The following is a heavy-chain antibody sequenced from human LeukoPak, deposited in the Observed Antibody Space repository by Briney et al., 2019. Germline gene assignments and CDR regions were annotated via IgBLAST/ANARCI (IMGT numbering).Heavy chain of an antibody. CDR2: ISFDGSNK. CDR1: GFTFSSYA. CDR3: ARVPGELRYFDWPFDI. D-gene: IGHD3-9*01. J-gene: IGHJ3*02. V-gene: IGHV3-30-3*01. Sequence: RSLRLSCAASGFTFSSYAMHWVRQAPGKGLEWVAVISFDGSNKYYADSVKGRFTISRDNSKNKLYLQMNSLRAEDTAVYYCARVPGELRYFDWPFDIWGQGAMVTVSS.